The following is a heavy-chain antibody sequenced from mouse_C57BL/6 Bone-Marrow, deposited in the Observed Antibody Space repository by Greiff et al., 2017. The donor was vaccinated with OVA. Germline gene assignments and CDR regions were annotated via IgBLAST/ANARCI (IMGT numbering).Heavy chain of an antibody. V-gene: IGHV5-6*01. D-gene: IGHD2-3*01. CDR3: ARDDGYYGAY. CDR2: ISSGGSYT. Sequence: EVQGVESGGDLVKPGGSLKLSCAASGFTFSSYGMSWVRQTPDKRLEWVATISSGGSYTYYPDSVKWRFTISRDNAKNTLYLQMSSLESEDTAMYYCARDDGYYGAYWGQGTLVTVSA. CDR1: GFTFSSYG. J-gene: IGHJ3*01.